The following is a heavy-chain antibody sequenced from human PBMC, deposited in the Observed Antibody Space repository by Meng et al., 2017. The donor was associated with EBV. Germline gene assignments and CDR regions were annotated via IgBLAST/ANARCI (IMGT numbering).Heavy chain of an antibody. CDR1: VSPFTSDV. CDR2: LGAYDYDR. Sequence: QVLLGPAAAQVKQPRAPMLASSKSSVSPFTSDVGGCLRQAPAQELEWMAWLGAYDYDRSYAPKFKSRVTVTEDTSTATAFLKLPNMRSDDTGVYYCARGPPGRRHADYWGQGTLVTVSS. CDR3: ARGPPGRRHADY. D-gene: IGHD1-26*01. J-gene: IGHJ4*02. V-gene: IGHV1-18*01.